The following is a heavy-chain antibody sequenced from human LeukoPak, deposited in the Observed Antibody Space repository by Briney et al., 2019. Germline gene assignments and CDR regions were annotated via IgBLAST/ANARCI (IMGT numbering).Heavy chain of an antibody. CDR1: GGSFSGYY. D-gene: IGHD2-2*01. CDR3: ARRSSYCSSTSCYRGGYNY. V-gene: IGHV4-34*01. CDR2: INHSGST. Sequence: SETLSLTCAVYGGSFSGYYWSWIRQPPGKGLEWIGEINHSGSTNYNPSLKSRVTISVDTSKNQFSLKLSSVTAVDTAVYYCARRSSYCSSTSCYRGGYNYWGQGTLVTVSS. J-gene: IGHJ4*02.